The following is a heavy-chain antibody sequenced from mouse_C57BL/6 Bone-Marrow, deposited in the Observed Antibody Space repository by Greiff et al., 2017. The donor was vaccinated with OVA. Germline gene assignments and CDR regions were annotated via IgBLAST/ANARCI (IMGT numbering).Heavy chain of an antibody. CDR2: ISSGSSTS. CDR3: ARLITPGYFDV. V-gene: IGHV5-17*01. CDR1: GFTFSDYG. Sequence: EVKLMESGGGLVKPGGSLKLSCAASGFTFSDYGMHWVRQAPEKGLEWVAYISSGSSTSYYADTVKGRFTISRDNAKNTLFLQMTSLRSEDTAMYYCARLITPGYFDVWGTGTTVTVSS. D-gene: IGHD1-2*01. J-gene: IGHJ1*03.